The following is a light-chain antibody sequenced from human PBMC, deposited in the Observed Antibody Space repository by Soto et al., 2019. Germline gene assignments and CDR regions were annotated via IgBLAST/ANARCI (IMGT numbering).Light chain of an antibody. Sequence: MPPSHGPLSLSPGARSPPSGRASQSVSNNYLAWSKQKPGQAPRLLIYGASNRATGIPDRFSGSGSGTDFTLTISRLEPEEFAVYDCQQYGSSGPVGQGNKVDI. J-gene: IGKJ1*01. V-gene: IGKV3-20*01. CDR3: QQYGSSGP. CDR1: QSVSNNY. CDR2: GAS.